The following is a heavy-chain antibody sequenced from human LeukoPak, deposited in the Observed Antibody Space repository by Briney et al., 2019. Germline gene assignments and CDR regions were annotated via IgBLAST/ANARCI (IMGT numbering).Heavy chain of an antibody. CDR3: ARDNGSGWYGDYFDY. CDR1: GFTLSDYY. D-gene: IGHD6-19*01. Sequence: GGSLRLSCAASGFTLSDYYMSWIRQAPGKGLEWVSYISSSGSTIYYADSVKGRFTISRDNAKNSLYLQMNSLRAEDTAVYYCARDNGSGWYGDYFDYWGQGTLVTVSS. J-gene: IGHJ4*02. CDR2: ISSSGSTI. V-gene: IGHV3-11*01.